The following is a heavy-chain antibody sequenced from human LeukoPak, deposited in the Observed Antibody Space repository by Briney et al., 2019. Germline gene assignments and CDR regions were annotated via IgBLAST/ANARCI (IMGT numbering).Heavy chain of an antibody. CDR3: ARHQYYYDSSGNYGWFDS. Sequence: GESLKISCKGSGFNFTAYWIAWVRQLPGKGLEWMGISHPINSDTKYSPSFQGQVTISADKSSSTAYLQWNSLKASDTAMYYCARHQYYYDSSGNYGWFDSWGQGTLVTVSS. CDR1: GFNFTAYW. V-gene: IGHV5-51*01. J-gene: IGHJ5*01. CDR2: SHPINSDT. D-gene: IGHD3-22*01.